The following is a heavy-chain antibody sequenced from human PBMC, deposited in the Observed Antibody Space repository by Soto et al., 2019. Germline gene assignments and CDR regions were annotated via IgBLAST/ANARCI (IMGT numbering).Heavy chain of an antibody. CDR1: GGSFSDYY. V-gene: IGHV4-34*01. CDR3: ARTGGMDV. CDR2: INHSGNT. Sequence: SETLSLTCAVYGGSFSDYYWSWLRQPPGKGPEWIGEINHSGNTKYNPSLGSRVTISVDTSKNQFSLKLNSVSAADTAVYYCARTGGMDVWSQGATVTVS. J-gene: IGHJ6*02.